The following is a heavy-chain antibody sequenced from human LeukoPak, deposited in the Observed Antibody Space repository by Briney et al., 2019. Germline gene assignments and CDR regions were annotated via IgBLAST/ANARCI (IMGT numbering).Heavy chain of an antibody. CDR2: ISTYNGNT. D-gene: IGHD6-19*01. CDR1: GYTFTSYG. Sequence: GASVKVSCKASGYTFTSYGISWVRQAPGQGLEWMGWISTYNGNTNYAQKLQGRVTMTTDTSTSTAYMELRSLRSDDTAVYYCARVKATVPNSSPDYWGQGTLVTVSS. J-gene: IGHJ4*02. V-gene: IGHV1-18*01. CDR3: ARVKATVPNSSPDY.